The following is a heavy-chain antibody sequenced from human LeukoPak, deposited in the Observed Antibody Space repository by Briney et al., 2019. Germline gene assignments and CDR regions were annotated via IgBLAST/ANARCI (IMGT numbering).Heavy chain of an antibody. Sequence: SETLSLTCTVSGGSISSYYWSWIRQPPGKGLEWIGYIYYSGSTNYNPSLKSRITMSMDTSKSQFSLNLSSVTAADTAVYYCARFTSLYGSGSHYYFDYWGQGTLVTVSS. J-gene: IGHJ4*02. CDR1: GGSISSYY. CDR2: IYYSGST. D-gene: IGHD3-10*01. V-gene: IGHV4-59*08. CDR3: ARFTSLYGSGSHYYFDY.